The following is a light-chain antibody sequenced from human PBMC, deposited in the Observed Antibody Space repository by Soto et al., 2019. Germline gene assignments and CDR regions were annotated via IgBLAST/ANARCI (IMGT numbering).Light chain of an antibody. Sequence: DIPMTQSPSIVSASVGDRVTITCRASQRIDTWLAWYQQKPGTAPKLLIYKATTLQSGVPSRFSGSGSGTEFTLAISSLEPDDFATYYCQEYETFSPWTFGQGTKVEVK. CDR2: KAT. J-gene: IGKJ1*01. V-gene: IGKV1-5*03. CDR3: QEYETFSPWT. CDR1: QRIDTW.